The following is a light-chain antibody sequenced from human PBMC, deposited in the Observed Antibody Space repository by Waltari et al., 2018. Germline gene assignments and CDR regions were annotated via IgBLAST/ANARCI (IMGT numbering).Light chain of an antibody. CDR3: QKYVSLPAT. J-gene: IGKJ1*01. Sequence: SGRASQSVSSALAWYQQKPGQAPRLLIYDASTRATGIPDRFSGSGSGTDFSLTISRLEPEDFAVYYCQKYVSLPATFGQGTTVEIK. CDR2: DAS. V-gene: IGKV3-20*01. CDR1: QSVSSA.